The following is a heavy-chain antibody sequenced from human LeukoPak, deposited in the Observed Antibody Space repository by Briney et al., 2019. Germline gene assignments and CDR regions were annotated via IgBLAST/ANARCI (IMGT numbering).Heavy chain of an antibody. CDR2: IWYDGSNK. Sequence: GRSLRLSCAASGFTFSSYGMHWVRQAPGKGLEWVAVIWYDGSNKYYADSVKGLFTISRDNSKNTLYLQMNSLRAEDTAVYYCARVGRAYSSSWYYYYYYYYGMDVWGQGTTVTVSS. V-gene: IGHV3-33*01. CDR3: ARVGRAYSSSWYYYYYYYYGMDV. CDR1: GFTFSSYG. D-gene: IGHD6-13*01. J-gene: IGHJ6*02.